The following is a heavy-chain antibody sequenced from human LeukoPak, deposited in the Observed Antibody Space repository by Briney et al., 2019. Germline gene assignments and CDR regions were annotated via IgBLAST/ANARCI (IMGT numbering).Heavy chain of an antibody. D-gene: IGHD6-19*01. Sequence: PGGSLRLSCAASGFTFSSYWMHWARQAPVKGLVWVSRINSDGSSTSYADSVKGRFTIFRDNAKSTLYLQMNSLRAEDTAVYYCARVRAVAGSHYFDYWGQGTLVTVSS. V-gene: IGHV3-74*01. J-gene: IGHJ4*02. CDR3: ARVRAVAGSHYFDY. CDR1: GFTFSSYW. CDR2: INSDGSST.